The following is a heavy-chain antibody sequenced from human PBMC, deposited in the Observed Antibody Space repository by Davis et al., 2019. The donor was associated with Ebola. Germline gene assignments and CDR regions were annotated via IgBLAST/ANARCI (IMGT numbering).Heavy chain of an antibody. D-gene: IGHD3-22*01. J-gene: IGHJ6*04. V-gene: IGHV4-39*01. CDR1: GGSINSISYY. Sequence: MPSETLSLTCTVSGGSINSISYYWGWIRQPPGTGLEWVGSIYYSGAIYYNPSLKRRGTMSVDTSKNQFSLKLSSVTAADTAVYYCARHVSAYYYDSSGYYSVPSGMDVWGKGTTVTVSS. CDR2: IYYSGAI. CDR3: ARHVSAYYYDSSGYYSVPSGMDV.